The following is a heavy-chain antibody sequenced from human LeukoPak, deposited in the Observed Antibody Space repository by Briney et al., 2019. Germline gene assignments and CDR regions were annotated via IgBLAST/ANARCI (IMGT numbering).Heavy chain of an antibody. J-gene: IGHJ4*02. CDR2: ISSSSGTI. Sequence: GGSLRLSCAASGFTFTSYAMNWVRQAPGKGLEWVSYISSSSGTIYYADSVKGRFTIARDNAKNSLYLQMNSLRAEDTAVYYCARARTVDYWGQGTLVTVSS. CDR3: ARARTVDY. CDR1: GFTFTSYA. V-gene: IGHV3-48*04. D-gene: IGHD1/OR15-1a*01.